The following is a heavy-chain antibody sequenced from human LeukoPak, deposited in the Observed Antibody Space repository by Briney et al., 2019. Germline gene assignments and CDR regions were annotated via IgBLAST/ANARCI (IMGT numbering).Heavy chain of an antibody. CDR3: VRAYNREAVTGPTNAPFDY. J-gene: IGHJ4*02. D-gene: IGHD6-19*01. V-gene: IGHV1-46*01. CDR2: INPSDGGR. CDR1: GYTFTNYY. Sequence: ASVKVSCKASGYTFTNYYMHWVRQAPGQGREWMGIINPSDGGRSYAQKFQGRVTMTRDTSKSTVYMELSSLRSEDTAVYYCVRAYNREAVTGPTNAPFDYWGQGTLVSVSS.